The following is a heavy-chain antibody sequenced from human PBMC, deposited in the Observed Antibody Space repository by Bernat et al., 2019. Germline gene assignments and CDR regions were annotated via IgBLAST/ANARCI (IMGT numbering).Heavy chain of an antibody. J-gene: IGHJ6*03. V-gene: IGHV3-21*05. CDR3: ASPARYYYYYYMDV. Sequence: EVQLVESGGGLVKPGGSLRLSCAASGFTFSSYSMNWVRQAPGKGLEWVSYISSSSSYIYYADSVQGRFTISRDNAKNSLYLQMNSLRAEDTAVYYCASPARYYYYYYMDVWGKGTTVTVSS. CDR1: GFTFSSYS. CDR2: ISSSSSYI.